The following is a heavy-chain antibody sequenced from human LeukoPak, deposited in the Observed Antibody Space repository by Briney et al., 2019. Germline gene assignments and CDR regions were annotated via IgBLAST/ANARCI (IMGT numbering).Heavy chain of an antibody. CDR3: ASSDYGDSY. D-gene: IGHD4-17*01. Sequence: PGGSLRHSCAASGFTFSSFWMSWVRQAPGKGLEWVANIKQEGSEKYYVDSVKGRFIISRDHVKNSLYLPLNSLRAEDTAVYFCASSDYGDSYWGQGTLVTVSS. CDR2: IKQEGSEK. CDR1: GFTFSSFW. V-gene: IGHV3-7*01. J-gene: IGHJ4*02.